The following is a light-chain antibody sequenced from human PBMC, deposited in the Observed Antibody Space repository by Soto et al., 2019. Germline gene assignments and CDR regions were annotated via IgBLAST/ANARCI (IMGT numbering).Light chain of an antibody. V-gene: IGKV1-5*01. CDR2: DAS. CDR1: QTTNTW. J-gene: IGKJ2*01. Sequence: EIQMTQFPCTLSSSVGDRVTITCRASQTTNTWLAWYQQKPGTEPQRLIYDASSLEGGVPSRFSASGSGTEFTLTISSLQPDDLATYYCQQYISYPYTFGQGTKVEIK. CDR3: QQYISYPYT.